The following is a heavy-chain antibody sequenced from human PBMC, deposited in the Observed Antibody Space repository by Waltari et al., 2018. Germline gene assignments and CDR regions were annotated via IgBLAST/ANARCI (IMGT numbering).Heavy chain of an antibody. V-gene: IGHV1-3*01. J-gene: IGHJ4*02. D-gene: IGHD2-21*01. Sequence: QVQLVQSGAEMKKPGASVTLSCKASGYTVFAYPIHWVRQAPGQRLEWMGWITGNDNTKYSQRFQGRVTITRDRSASTTYMDLSTLRSEDTAVYYCARGGAYCGGDCYPHLDYWGQGTLVTVSS. CDR1: GYTVFAYP. CDR3: ARGGAYCGGDCYPHLDY. CDR2: ITGNDNT.